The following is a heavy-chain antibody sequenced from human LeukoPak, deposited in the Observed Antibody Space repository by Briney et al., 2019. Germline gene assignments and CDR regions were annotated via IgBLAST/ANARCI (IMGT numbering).Heavy chain of an antibody. V-gene: IGHV3-53*01. CDR1: GFTVSSNY. CDR3: ARGVYYDFWSGYGHFDY. Sequence: GGSLRLSCAASGFTVSSNYMSWVRQAPGKGLEWVSVIYSGGSTYYADSVKGRFTISRDNSKNTLYLQMNSLRAEDTAVYYCARGVYYDFWSGYGHFDYWGQGTLVTVSS. D-gene: IGHD3-3*01. J-gene: IGHJ4*02. CDR2: IYSGGST.